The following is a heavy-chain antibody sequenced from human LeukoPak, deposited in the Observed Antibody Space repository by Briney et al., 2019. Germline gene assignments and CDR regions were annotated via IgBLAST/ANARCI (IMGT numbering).Heavy chain of an antibody. CDR1: GYTFTGYY. Sequence: ASVKVSCKASGYTFTGYYMHWVRQTPGQGLEWMGWINLNSGGTNYAQKFQGRVTMTRDTSIGTAYMELSRLRSDDTAVYFCARSRGYSSSSSFDYWGQGTLVTVSS. CDR3: ARSRGYSSSSSFDY. V-gene: IGHV1-2*02. J-gene: IGHJ4*02. CDR2: INLNSGGT. D-gene: IGHD6-6*01.